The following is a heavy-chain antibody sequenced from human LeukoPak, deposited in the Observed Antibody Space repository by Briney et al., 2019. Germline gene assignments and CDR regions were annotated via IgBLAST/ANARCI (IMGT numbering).Heavy chain of an antibody. J-gene: IGHJ3*02. CDR1: GFTVSSNY. D-gene: IGHD1-26*01. V-gene: IGHV3-53*01. Sequence: PGGSLRLSCAASGFTVSSNYMSWVRQAPGKGLEWVSEIYSDGSTYYAASVKGRFSISRDNSKNTVSLRMNSLRAEDTAVYYCARDLREHGVFDMWGQGTMVTVSS. CDR2: IYSDGST. CDR3: ARDLREHGVFDM.